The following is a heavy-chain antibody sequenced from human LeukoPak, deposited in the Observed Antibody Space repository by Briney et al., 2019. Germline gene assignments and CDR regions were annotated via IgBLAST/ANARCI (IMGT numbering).Heavy chain of an antibody. V-gene: IGHV7-4-1*02. CDR1: GYTFTSYA. D-gene: IGHD6-13*01. CDR3: ARGYSSSWLNWFDP. CDR2: INTNTGNP. J-gene: IGHJ5*02. Sequence: ASVKVSCKASGYTFTSYAMNWVRQAPGQGLEWMGWINTNTGNPTYAQGFTGRFVFSLDTSGSTAYLQISSLKAEDTAVYYCARGYSSSWLNWFDPWGQGTLVTVSS.